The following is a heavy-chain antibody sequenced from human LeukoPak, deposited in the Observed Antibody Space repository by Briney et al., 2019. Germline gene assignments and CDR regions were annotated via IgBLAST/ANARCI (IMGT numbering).Heavy chain of an antibody. Sequence: GSLRLSCAASGFTFSSYAMSWIRQPPGKGLEWIGEINHSGSTNYNPSLKSRVTISVDTSKNQFSLKLSSVTAADTAVYYCARELMVRGVKSADWGQGTLVTVSS. V-gene: IGHV4-34*01. CDR2: INHSGST. D-gene: IGHD3-10*01. CDR1: GFTFSSYA. CDR3: ARELMVRGVKSAD. J-gene: IGHJ4*02.